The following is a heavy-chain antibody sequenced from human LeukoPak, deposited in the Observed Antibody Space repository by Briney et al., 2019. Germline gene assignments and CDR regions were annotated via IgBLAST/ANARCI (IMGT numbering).Heavy chain of an antibody. CDR1: GFTFSSYS. D-gene: IGHD6-13*01. CDR3: AKDITGYSSSWHFDY. V-gene: IGHV3-21*01. CDR2: ISSSSSYI. Sequence: GGSLRLSCAASGFTFSSYSMNWVRQAPGKGLEWVSSISSSSSYIYYADSVKGRFTISRDNAKNSLYLQMNSLRAEDTAVYYCAKDITGYSSSWHFDYWGQGTLVTVSS. J-gene: IGHJ4*02.